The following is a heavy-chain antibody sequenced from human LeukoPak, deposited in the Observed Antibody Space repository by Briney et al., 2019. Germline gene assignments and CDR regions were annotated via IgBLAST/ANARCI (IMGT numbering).Heavy chain of an antibody. CDR2: IKEDGSDK. CDR3: ATAAAWEFGY. V-gene: IGHV3-7*01. Sequence: GGSLRLSCVASVSSGLTRWMNWVRQAPGKGLEWVAIIKEDGSDKYYVDSVKGRFTISRDNAKNSVYLQMNSLRVEDTAVYYCATAAAWEFGYWGQGTLVTVSS. CDR1: VSSGLTRW. J-gene: IGHJ4*02. D-gene: IGHD1-26*01.